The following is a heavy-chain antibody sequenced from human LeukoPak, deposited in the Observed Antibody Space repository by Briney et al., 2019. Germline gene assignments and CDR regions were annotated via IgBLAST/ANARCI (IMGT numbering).Heavy chain of an antibody. CDR2: ISSYSSFI. CDR1: GFTFSRYS. V-gene: IGHV3-21*01. Sequence: GESLRLSCAVSGFTFSRYSMSWVRQAPGKGLEWVSSISSYSSFIYYGDSVKGRFTISRDNAKNSLYLQLNSLRAEDTAVYYCAKDLASTGALDLWGQGTLVTVSS. J-gene: IGHJ4*02. D-gene: IGHD1-14*01. CDR3: AKDLASTGALDL.